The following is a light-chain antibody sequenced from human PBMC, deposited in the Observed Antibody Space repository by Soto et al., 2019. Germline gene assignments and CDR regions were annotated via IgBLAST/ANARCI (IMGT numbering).Light chain of an antibody. CDR2: DVS. V-gene: IGLV2-11*01. CDR3: CSYAGSYKGYV. CDR1: SSDVGGYNY. J-gene: IGLJ1*01. Sequence: QSALTQPRSVSGSPGQSVTISCTGTSSDVGGYNYVSWYQQHPGKAPKFMIYDVSKRPSGVPDRFSGSKSGNTASLTISGLQAEDEADYYCCSYAGSYKGYVFGSGTKVTVL.